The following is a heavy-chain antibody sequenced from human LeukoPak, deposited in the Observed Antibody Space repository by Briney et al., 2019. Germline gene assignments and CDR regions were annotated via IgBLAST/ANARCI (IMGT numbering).Heavy chain of an antibody. D-gene: IGHD6-6*01. V-gene: IGHV1-69*04. CDR2: IIPILDVA. Sequence: GASVKVSCKASGGSFNSYVITWVRQAPGQGLEWMGRIIPILDVANFAQKFQGRVTITADKSTNTAHMELSSLRSEDTAVYYCARDRSFSSPDAFDIWGQGTMVTVSS. J-gene: IGHJ3*02. CDR1: GGSFNSYV. CDR3: ARDRSFSSPDAFDI.